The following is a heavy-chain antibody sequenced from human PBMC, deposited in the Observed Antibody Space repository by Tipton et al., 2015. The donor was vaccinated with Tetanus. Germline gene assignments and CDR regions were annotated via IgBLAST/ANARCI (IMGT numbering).Heavy chain of an antibody. CDR2: INYSGST. Sequence: TLSLTCTVSGASISSGGYFWSWIRQHPGKGLEWIGYINYSGSTYFNPSLKSRVTISADMSENQSSLRLTSVTAADTAVYYCARDVGGHYYFDFWGQGSLVTVSS. CDR1: GASISSGGYF. V-gene: IGHV4-31*03. J-gene: IGHJ4*02. CDR3: ARDVGGHYYFDF. D-gene: IGHD1-26*01.